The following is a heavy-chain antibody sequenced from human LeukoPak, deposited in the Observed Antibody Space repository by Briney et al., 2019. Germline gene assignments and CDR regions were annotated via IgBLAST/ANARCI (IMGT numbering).Heavy chain of an antibody. J-gene: IGHJ6*04. CDR1: GFTFSNAW. V-gene: IGHV3-15*01. D-gene: IGHD2-2*01. Sequence: GGSLRLSCAASGFTFSNAWMSWVRQAPGKGLEWVGRIKSKTGSRSTAYAAPVKGRFTISRDDVKNTLYQQMNSLKNEDTAVYSCTTDTLGYCSSTSCYGSYYYYYHGMDVWGKGTTVTVSS. CDR3: TTDTLGYCSSTSCYGSYYYYYHGMDV. CDR2: IKSKTGSRST.